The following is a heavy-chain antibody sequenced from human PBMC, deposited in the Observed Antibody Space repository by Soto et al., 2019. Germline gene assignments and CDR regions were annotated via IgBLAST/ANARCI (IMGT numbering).Heavy chain of an antibody. Sequence: SETLSLTRTASGXSISIYYCSWIRQPPGKGLEWIGYIYYSGITNYNPSLKSRVTISVDTSKNQFSLKLSSVTAADTAVYSCTRRNGYSRTWYGGWGQGTLVTVSS. CDR1: GXSISIYY. CDR2: IYYSGIT. D-gene: IGHD6-13*01. CDR3: TRRNGYSRTWYGG. V-gene: IGHV4-59*01. J-gene: IGHJ4*02.